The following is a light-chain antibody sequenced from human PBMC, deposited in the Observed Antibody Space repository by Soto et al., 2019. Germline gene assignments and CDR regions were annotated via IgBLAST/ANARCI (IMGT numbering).Light chain of an antibody. CDR3: QQYNNWPPLT. Sequence: EIVLTQSPGTLSLSPGERATLSCGASQSVTSNYLAWYQQKPGQAPRLLIFGASIRVKGIPDRFSGSGSGTEFTLTITSLQSEDFAVYYCQQYNNWPPLTFGGGTKVEIK. CDR1: QSVTSN. V-gene: IGKV3D-15*01. CDR2: GAS. J-gene: IGKJ4*01.